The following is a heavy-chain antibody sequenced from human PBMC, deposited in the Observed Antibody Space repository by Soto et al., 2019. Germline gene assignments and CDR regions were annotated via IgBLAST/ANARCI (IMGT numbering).Heavy chain of an antibody. CDR2: ISYWGSNT. V-gene: IGHV3-30-3*01. CDR1: GFTFGTYA. Sequence: GGSLRLSCVASGFTFGTYAIHWVRLAPGKGVQCVTHISYWGSNTYCADSMKARFTVSRDYSKNTRYLQMNSLRPEGKGVYYSARVTAGNNLYYFYGLDVWGQGTSVTVSS. D-gene: IGHD1-1*01. J-gene: IGHJ6*02. CDR3: ARVTAGNNLYYFYGLDV.